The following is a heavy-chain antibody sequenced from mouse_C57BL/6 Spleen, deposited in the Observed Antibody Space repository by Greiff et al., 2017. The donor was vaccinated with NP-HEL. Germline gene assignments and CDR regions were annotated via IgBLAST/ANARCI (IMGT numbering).Heavy chain of an antibody. Sequence: EVQLQQSGPELVKPGASVKIPCKASGYTFTDYNMDWVKQSHGKSLEWIGDINPNNGGTIYNQKFKGKATLTVDKSSSTAYMELRSLTSEDTAVYYRARRTTVGGAMDYWGQGTSVTVSS. J-gene: IGHJ4*01. V-gene: IGHV1-18*01. CDR3: ARRTTVGGAMDY. D-gene: IGHD1-1*01. CDR2: INPNNGGT. CDR1: GYTFTDYN.